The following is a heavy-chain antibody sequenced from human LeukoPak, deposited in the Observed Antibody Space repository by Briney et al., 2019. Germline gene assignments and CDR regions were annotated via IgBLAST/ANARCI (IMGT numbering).Heavy chain of an antibody. V-gene: IGHV1-8*01. CDR2: MNPNSGNA. D-gene: IGHD2-2*01. Sequence: ASVKVSCKASGYTFTSYDINWVRQATGQGLEWMGWMNPNSGNAGYAQKFQGRVTMARNTSISTAYMELSSLRSEDTAVYYCARGFVVVPAAMGYWGQGTLVTVSS. CDR1: GYTFTSYD. J-gene: IGHJ4*02. CDR3: ARGFVVVPAAMGY.